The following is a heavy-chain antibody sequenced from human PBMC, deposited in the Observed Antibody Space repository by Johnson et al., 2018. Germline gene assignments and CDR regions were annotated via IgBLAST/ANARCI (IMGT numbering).Heavy chain of an antibody. CDR3: ARDRQLDYYDSSGYYLPPEYFQH. J-gene: IGHJ1*01. D-gene: IGHD3-22*01. CDR1: GFTFSSYA. CDR2: ISYDGSNT. Sequence: VQLLESGGGVVPPGRSLRLSCAASGFTFSSYAMHWVRQAPGKGLEWVAVISYDGSNTYYADSVKGRFPIPRDNSTNTLYLQMNSLRAEDTAVYYCARDRQLDYYDSSGYYLPPEYFQHWGQGTLVTVSS. V-gene: IGHV3-30-3*01.